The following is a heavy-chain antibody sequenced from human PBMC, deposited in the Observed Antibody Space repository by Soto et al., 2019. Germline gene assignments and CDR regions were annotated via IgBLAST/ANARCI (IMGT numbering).Heavy chain of an antibody. J-gene: IGHJ6*02. V-gene: IGHV3-33*01. D-gene: IGHD2-2*01. CDR1: GFTFSSYG. CDR3: ARDRGDYCSSTSCYSPGMAV. CDR2: IWYDGSNK. Sequence: QVQLVESGGGVVQPGRSLRLSCAASGFTFSSYGMHWVRQAPGKGLEWVAVIWYDGSNKYYADSVKGRFTISRDNSKNPLYLQMNSLRAEDTAVYYCARDRGDYCSSTSCYSPGMAVWGQGTTVTVSS.